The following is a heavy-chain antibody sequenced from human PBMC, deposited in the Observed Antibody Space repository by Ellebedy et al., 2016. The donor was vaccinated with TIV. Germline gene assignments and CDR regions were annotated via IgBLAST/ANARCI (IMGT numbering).Heavy chain of an antibody. Sequence: GESLKISCAASGFTFRDYYMSWIRQAPGKGLEWVSHISSSSGYTIYADSVKGRLTISRDNAKNSLYLHMNSLRAEDTAVYYCARQTLEMATLDLWGQGTLLTVSS. CDR3: ARQTLEMATLDL. CDR2: ISSSSGYT. J-gene: IGHJ4*02. CDR1: GFTFRDYY. V-gene: IGHV3-11*06. D-gene: IGHD5-24*01.